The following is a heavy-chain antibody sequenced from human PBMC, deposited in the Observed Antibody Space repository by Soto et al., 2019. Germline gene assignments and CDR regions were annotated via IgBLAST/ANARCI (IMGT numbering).Heavy chain of an antibody. CDR2: INAGNGNT. J-gene: IGHJ1*01. CDR3: ARVRGQWLVPYFQH. V-gene: IGHV1-3*01. CDR1: GYTFTNHA. D-gene: IGHD6-19*01. Sequence: ASVKVSCKASGYTFTNHAIYWVRQAPGQRLEWMGWINAGNGNTKYSQKFQGRVTITRDTSASTAYMELSSLRPEDTAVYYCARVRGQWLVPYFQHWGQGTLVTVSS.